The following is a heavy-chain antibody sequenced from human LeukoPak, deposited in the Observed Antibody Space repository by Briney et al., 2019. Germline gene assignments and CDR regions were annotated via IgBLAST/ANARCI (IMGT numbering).Heavy chain of an antibody. CDR3: ARDTRRDYVWGSYRYPFGVFDY. J-gene: IGHJ4*02. D-gene: IGHD3-16*02. Sequence: ASVKVSCKASGYTFTSYYMHWVRQAPGQGLEWMGIINPSGGSTSYAQKFQGRVTMTRDTSTSTVYMELSSLRSEDTAVYYCARDTRRDYVWGSYRYPFGVFDYWGQGTLVTVSS. CDR2: INPSGGST. CDR1: GYTFTSYY. V-gene: IGHV1-46*01.